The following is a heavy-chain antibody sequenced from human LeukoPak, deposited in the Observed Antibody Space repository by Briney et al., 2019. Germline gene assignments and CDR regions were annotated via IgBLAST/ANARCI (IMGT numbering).Heavy chain of an antibody. CDR2: IYTSGST. D-gene: IGHD3-9*01. J-gene: IGHJ5*02. V-gene: IGHV4-4*07. Sequence: SETLSLTCTVSGGSISSYYWSWIRQPAGKGLEWIGRIYTSGSTNYNPSLKSRVTMSVDTSKNQFSLKLSSVTAADTAVYYCARMYYDILTGYWTNNWFDPWGQGTLVTVSS. CDR3: ARMYYDILTGYWTNNWFDP. CDR1: GGSISSYY.